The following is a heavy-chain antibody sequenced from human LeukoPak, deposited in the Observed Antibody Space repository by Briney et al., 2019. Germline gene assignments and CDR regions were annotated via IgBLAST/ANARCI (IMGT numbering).Heavy chain of an antibody. CDR1: GFTFSSYG. CDR2: ISYDGSNK. Sequence: PGRSLRLSSAASGFTFSSYGMHWVRQAPGKGLEWVAVISYDGSNKYYADSVKGRFTISRDNSKNTLYLQMNSLRAEDTAVYYCATGLGESFDYWGQGTLVTVSS. J-gene: IGHJ4*02. V-gene: IGHV3-30*03. CDR3: ATGLGESFDY. D-gene: IGHD3-10*01.